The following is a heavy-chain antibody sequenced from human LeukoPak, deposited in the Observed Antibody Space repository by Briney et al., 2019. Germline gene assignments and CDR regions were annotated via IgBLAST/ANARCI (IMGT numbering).Heavy chain of an antibody. Sequence: SETLSLTCAVYGGSFSGYYWSWIRQPPGKGLEWIGEINHSGSTNYNPSLKSRVTISVDTSKNQFSLKLSSVTAADTAVYYCARDRPNIDTTGYYSRHDAFDIWGQGTMVTVSS. V-gene: IGHV4-34*01. CDR3: ARDRPNIDTTGYYSRHDAFDI. CDR1: GGSFSGYY. J-gene: IGHJ3*02. D-gene: IGHD3-22*01. CDR2: INHSGST.